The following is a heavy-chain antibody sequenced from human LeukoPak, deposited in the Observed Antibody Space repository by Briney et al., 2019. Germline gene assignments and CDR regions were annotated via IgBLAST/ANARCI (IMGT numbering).Heavy chain of an antibody. J-gene: IGHJ5*02. D-gene: IGHD6-13*01. V-gene: IGHV3-23*01. CDR1: GFTFTSYA. Sequence: GGSLRLSCAASGFTFTSYAMSWVRQAPGKGLEWVSAICGRGDTTLYADSVRGRFIISRDNSKNTLYLQMNSLRAEDTAVYYCARVGPVSSWYPNWFDPWGQGTLVTVSS. CDR2: ICGRGDTT. CDR3: ARVGPVSSWYPNWFDP.